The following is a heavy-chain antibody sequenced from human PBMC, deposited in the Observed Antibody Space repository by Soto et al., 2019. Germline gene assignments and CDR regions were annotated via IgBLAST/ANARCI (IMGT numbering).Heavy chain of an antibody. D-gene: IGHD3-16*01. CDR3: ARSGYAGEFVY. V-gene: IGHV4-31*03. Sequence: PSETLSLTCTVSGGSISSGGYSWSWIRQHPGKGLEWIGYIYYSGSTYYNPSLKSRVTISVDTSKNQFSLKLSSVTAADTAVYYCARSGYAGEFVYWGQGTLVTVSS. J-gene: IGHJ4*02. CDR1: GGSISSGGYS. CDR2: IYYSGST.